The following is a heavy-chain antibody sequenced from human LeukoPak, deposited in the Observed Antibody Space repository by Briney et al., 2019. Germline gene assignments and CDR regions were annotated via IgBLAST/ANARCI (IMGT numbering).Heavy chain of an antibody. CDR1: GGSISSYY. Sequence: PSETLSLTCTVSGGSISSYYWSWIRQPPGKGLEWIGYIYYSGSTNYNPSLKSRVTISVDTSKDQFSLKLSSVTAADTAVYYCARAGGYYDSSGYSFFDYQGQGTLVTVSS. CDR2: IYYSGST. V-gene: IGHV4-59*01. D-gene: IGHD3-22*01. J-gene: IGHJ4*02. CDR3: ARAGGYYDSSGYSFFDY.